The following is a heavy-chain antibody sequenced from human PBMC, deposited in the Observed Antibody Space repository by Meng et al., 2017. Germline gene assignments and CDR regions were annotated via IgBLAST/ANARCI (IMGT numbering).Heavy chain of an antibody. V-gene: IGHV1-69*13. D-gene: IGHD5-18*01. CDR2: IIPIFGTA. J-gene: IGHJ6*02. CDR3: ARLSVDTAMAIYYYYYGMDV. Sequence: SVKVSCKASGGTFSSYAISWVRQAPGQGLEWMGGIIPIFGTANYAQKFQGRVTITADESTSTAYMELSSLRSEDTAVYYCARLSVDTAMAIYYYYYGMDVWGQGTTVTRLL. CDR1: GGTFSSYA.